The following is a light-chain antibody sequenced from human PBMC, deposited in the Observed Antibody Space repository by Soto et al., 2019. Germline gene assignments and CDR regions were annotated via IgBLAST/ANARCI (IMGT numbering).Light chain of an antibody. V-gene: IGLV2-11*01. Sequence: QSALIQPPSVSGSPGQSVTISCAGTSSDVGSYDYVSWSQQHPGTVPKPMIYNVNTQPSGVPDRFSGSKSGNAASMTISGLQSEDETDYYCCSYTTSATYVFGGGTKLTVL. CDR1: SSDVGSYDY. J-gene: IGLJ3*02. CDR3: CSYTTSATYV. CDR2: NVN.